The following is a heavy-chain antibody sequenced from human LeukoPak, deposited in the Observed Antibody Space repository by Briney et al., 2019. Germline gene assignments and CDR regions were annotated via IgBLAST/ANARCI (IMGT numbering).Heavy chain of an antibody. Sequence: PSETLSLTCTVSGGSISSYYWSWIRQPAGKGLEWIGRIYTSGSTNYNPSLKNRVTMSVDTSKNQFSLKLSSVTAADTAVYYCARGPLDFWSGYSNTAEYFQHWGQGTLVTVSS. CDR3: ARGPLDFWSGYSNTAEYFQH. CDR1: GGSISSYY. D-gene: IGHD3-3*01. J-gene: IGHJ1*01. V-gene: IGHV4-4*07. CDR2: IYTSGST.